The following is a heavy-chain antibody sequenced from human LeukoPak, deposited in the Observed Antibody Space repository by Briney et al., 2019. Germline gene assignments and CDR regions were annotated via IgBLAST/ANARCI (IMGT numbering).Heavy chain of an antibody. D-gene: IGHD6-13*01. CDR1: GYTFTSYD. J-gene: IGHJ6*03. CDR3: ARTADSSSWYEPHYYYYYYMDV. V-gene: IGHV1-8*01. Sequence: ASVKVSCKASGYTFTSYDIDWVRQATGQGLEWMGWMNPNSGNTGYAQKFQGRVTMTRNTSISTAYMELSSLRSEDTAVYYCARTADSSSWYEPHYYYYYYMDVWGKGTTVTVSS. CDR2: MNPNSGNT.